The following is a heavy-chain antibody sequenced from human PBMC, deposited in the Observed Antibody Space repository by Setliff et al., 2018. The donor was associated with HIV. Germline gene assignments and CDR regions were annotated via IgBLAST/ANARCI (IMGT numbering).Heavy chain of an antibody. CDR3: ASEIVASTPLPDSLSMGV. D-gene: IGHD2-15*01. CDR2: SNYNGIP. V-gene: IGHV4-34*01. J-gene: IGHJ6*03. CDR1: GGSLSGLY. Sequence: SETLSLPCAVYGGSLSGLYWNWIRQSPGKGLEWIGRSNYNGIPHYNPSLKSRVTISIDTSKHQVSLRLQSVTVADAAIYYCASEIVASTPLPDSLSMGVWGKGSTVTVSS.